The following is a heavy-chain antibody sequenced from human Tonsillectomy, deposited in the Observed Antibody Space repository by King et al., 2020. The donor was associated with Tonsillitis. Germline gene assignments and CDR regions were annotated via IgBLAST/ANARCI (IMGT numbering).Heavy chain of an antibody. V-gene: IGHV4-39*01. J-gene: IGHJ5*02. CDR3: ARHEFGISMIEVVYNWCDP. CDR1: GGSISSRSYY. Sequence: QLQESGPGLVKPTETLSLTCTVSGGSISSRSYYWGWIRQPPGKGLEWIGNIYYSGSTYYNPSLKSRVTISVDTSKNQFSLKLSSVTAADTAVYYCARHEFGISMIEVVYNWCDPWGQGTMVTVSA. D-gene: IGHD3-22*01. CDR2: IYYSGST.